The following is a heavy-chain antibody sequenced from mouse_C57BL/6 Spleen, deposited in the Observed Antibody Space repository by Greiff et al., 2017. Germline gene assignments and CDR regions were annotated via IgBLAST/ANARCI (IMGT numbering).Heavy chain of an antibody. Sequence: EVKLVESGGGLVKPGGSLKLSCAASGFTFSSYTMSWVRQTPEKRLEWVATISGGGGNTYYPDSVKGRFTISRDNAKNTLYLQMSSLRSEDTALYYCARGAYYSNPWFAYWGQGTLVTVSA. CDR1: GFTFSSYT. CDR3: ARGAYYSNPWFAY. D-gene: IGHD2-5*01. J-gene: IGHJ3*01. CDR2: ISGGGGNT. V-gene: IGHV5-9*01.